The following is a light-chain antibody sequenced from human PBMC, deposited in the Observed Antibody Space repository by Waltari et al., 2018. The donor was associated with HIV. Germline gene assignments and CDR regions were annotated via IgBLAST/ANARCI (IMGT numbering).Light chain of an antibody. V-gene: IGLV3-1*01. J-gene: IGLJ1*01. CDR2: SDA. CDR3: QAWDTTTAV. CDR1: KLGTKY. Sequence: YDLTQPPSVSVSPGQTAPITCSGDKLGTKYVSWYRQRPGQSPVLVIYSDAKRPAGIPGRFSGSNSGSTATLTISGTQAMDEGDYYCQAWDTTTAVFGTGTRVTVL.